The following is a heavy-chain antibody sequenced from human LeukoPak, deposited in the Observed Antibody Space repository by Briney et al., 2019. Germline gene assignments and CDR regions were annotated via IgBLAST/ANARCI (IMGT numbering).Heavy chain of an antibody. D-gene: IGHD5-24*01. Sequence: GASVKVSCKASGGTFSSYAISWVRQAPGQGLEWMGGIIPIFGTANYAQKFQGRVTITADKSTSTAYMELSSLRSEDTAVYYCARGGDGYNFHYYMDVWGKGTTVTVSS. CDR1: GGTFSSYA. V-gene: IGHV1-69*06. CDR2: IIPIFGTA. J-gene: IGHJ6*03. CDR3: ARGGDGYNFHYYMDV.